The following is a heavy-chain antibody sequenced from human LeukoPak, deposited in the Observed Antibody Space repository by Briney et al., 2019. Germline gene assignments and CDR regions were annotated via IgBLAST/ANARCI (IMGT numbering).Heavy chain of an antibody. D-gene: IGHD6-19*01. CDR1: GYTFTGYY. CDR2: VTPNSGGT. Sequence: ASVKVSCKASGYTFTGYYMHWVRQAPGQGLEWMAWVTPNSGGTNYAQKFQGRVTVTRDTSITTDYMELSSLRSDDTAVYYCARASTLSKAVADYYYYYGMDVWGQGTTVTVSS. J-gene: IGHJ6*02. CDR3: ARASTLSKAVADYYYYYGMDV. V-gene: IGHV1-2*02.